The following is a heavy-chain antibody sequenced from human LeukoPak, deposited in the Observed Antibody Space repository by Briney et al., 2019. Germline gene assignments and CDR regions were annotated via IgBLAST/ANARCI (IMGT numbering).Heavy chain of an antibody. CDR3: ARDYDFWSGYWVY. D-gene: IGHD3-3*01. J-gene: IGHJ4*02. V-gene: IGHV3-23*01. CDR1: GFTFSSYA. CDR2: ITGGGGST. Sequence: GGSLRLSCAASGFTFSSYAMSWVRQAPGRGLEWVSEITGGGGSTSYRDSVKGRFTVSRDNSENTLFLQMKGLRADDTAVYYCARDYDFWSGYWVYWGQGTLVTVSS.